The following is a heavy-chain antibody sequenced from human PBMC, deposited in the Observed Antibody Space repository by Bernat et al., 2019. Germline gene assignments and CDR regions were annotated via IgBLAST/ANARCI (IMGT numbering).Heavy chain of an antibody. V-gene: IGHV3-30-3*01. Sequence: QVQLVESGGGVVQPGRSLRLSCAASGFTFSSYAMHWVRQAPGKGLEWVAVISYDGSNKYYADSVKGRFTISRDNSKNTLYLQMNSLRAEDTAVYYCARDAGQQLVYGMDVWGQGTTVIVSS. CDR2: ISYDGSNK. CDR1: GFTFSSYA. D-gene: IGHD6-13*01. J-gene: IGHJ6*02. CDR3: ARDAGQQLVYGMDV.